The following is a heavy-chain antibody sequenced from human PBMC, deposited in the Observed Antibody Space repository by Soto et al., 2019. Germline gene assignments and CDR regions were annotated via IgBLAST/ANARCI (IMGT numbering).Heavy chain of an antibody. CDR3: AREERASYFDY. CDR2: IKQDGSEK. J-gene: IGHJ4*02. V-gene: IGHV3-7*03. Sequence: PGGSLRLSCAASGFTFSSCWMSWVRQAPGKGLEWVANIKQDGSEKYYVDSVKGRFTISRDNAKNSLYLQMNSLRAEDTAVYYCAREERASYFDYWGQGTLVTVSS. D-gene: IGHD1-1*01. CDR1: GFTFSSCW.